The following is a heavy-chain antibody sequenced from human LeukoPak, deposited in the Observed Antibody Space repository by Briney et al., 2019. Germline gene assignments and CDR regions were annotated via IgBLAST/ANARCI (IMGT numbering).Heavy chain of an antibody. CDR1: GFTFSSYW. CDR2: ISSDGSST. J-gene: IGHJ3*02. Sequence: HPGGSLRLSCAASGFTFSSYWMHWVRHAPGKGLVWVSRISSDGSSTTYADSVKVRFTISRDNAKNTLYLQMNSLRAEDTAVYYCARGGSSWSAFDIWGQGTMVTVSS. CDR3: ARGGSSWSAFDI. D-gene: IGHD6-13*01. V-gene: IGHV3-74*01.